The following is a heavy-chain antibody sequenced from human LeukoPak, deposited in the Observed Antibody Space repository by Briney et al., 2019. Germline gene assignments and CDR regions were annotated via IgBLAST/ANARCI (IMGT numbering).Heavy chain of an antibody. J-gene: IGHJ3*02. V-gene: IGHV4-39*07. D-gene: IGHD2-8*02. Sequence: PSETLSLTCTVSGGSISSSSYYWGWIRQPPGKGLEWIGSIYYSGSTYYNPSLKSRVTISVDTSKNQFSLKLSSVTAADTAVYYCARELSLVDAFDIWGQGTMVTVSS. CDR3: ARELSLVDAFDI. CDR1: GGSISSSSYY. CDR2: IYYSGST.